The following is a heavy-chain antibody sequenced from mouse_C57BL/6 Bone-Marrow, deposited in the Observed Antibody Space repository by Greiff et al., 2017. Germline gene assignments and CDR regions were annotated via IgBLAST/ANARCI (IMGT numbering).Heavy chain of an antibody. CDR3: TRSTFYYGSIYWYFDV. J-gene: IGHJ1*03. CDR2: IDPETGGT. CDR1: GYTFTDYE. D-gene: IGHD1-1*01. Sequence: QVQLQQSGAELVRPGASVTLSCKASGYTFTDYEMHWVKQTPVHGLEWIGAIDPETGGTAYNQKFKGKAILTAAKSSSTAHMELRSLTSEVSAVYYCTRSTFYYGSIYWYFDVWGTGTTVTVSS. V-gene: IGHV1-15*01.